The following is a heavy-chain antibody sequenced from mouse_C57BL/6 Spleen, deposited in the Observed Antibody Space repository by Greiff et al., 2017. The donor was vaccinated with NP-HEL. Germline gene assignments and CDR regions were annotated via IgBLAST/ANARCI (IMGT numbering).Heavy chain of an antibody. CDR3: AREDYYGSSFDY. CDR1: GYTFTDYY. CDR2: IYPGSGNT. Sequence: VKLVESGAELVRPGASVKLSCKASGYTFTDYYINWVKQRPGQGLEWIARIYPGSGNTYYNEKFKGKATLTAEKSSSTAYMQLSSLTSEDSAVYFCAREDYYGSSFDYWGKGTTLTVSS. J-gene: IGHJ2*01. D-gene: IGHD1-1*01. V-gene: IGHV1-76*01.